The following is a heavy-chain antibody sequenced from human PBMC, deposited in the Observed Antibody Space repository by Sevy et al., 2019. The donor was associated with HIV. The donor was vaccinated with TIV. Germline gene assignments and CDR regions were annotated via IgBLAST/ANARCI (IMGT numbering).Heavy chain of an antibody. J-gene: IGHJ4*02. V-gene: IGHV3-23*01. CDR1: GFTFSRYA. D-gene: IGHD5-12*01. Sequence: GGSLRLSCVPSGFTFSRYAMTWVRQAPGKGLEWVSGISGSDDSKYYAASVKGRFTISRDNSKNTLYLQMNSLRVEDTAVYYCAKALGGGYLYGVDYWGQGTLVTVSS. CDR2: ISGSDDSK. CDR3: AKALGGGYLYGVDY.